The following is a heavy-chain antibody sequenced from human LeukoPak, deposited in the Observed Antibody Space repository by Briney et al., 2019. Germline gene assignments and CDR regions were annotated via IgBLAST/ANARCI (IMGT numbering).Heavy chain of an antibody. CDR1: GYTFTPYY. CDR2: INPNSGDT. V-gene: IGHV1-2*02. CDR3: ASKGDGSCDISHCQGALDF. Sequence: AAVKVSCKPSGYTFTPYYIHFVRQAPGQGLEWMGWINPNSGDTNYAQNFQDRVTMTWDTSVSTAYMELTSLTSDDTAVYYCASKGDGSCDISHCQGALDFWGQGSMVTVSS. J-gene: IGHJ3*01. D-gene: IGHD3-9*01.